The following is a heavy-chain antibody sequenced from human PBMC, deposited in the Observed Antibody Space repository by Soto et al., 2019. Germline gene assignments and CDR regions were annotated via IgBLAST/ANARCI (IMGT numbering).Heavy chain of an antibody. J-gene: IGHJ4*02. CDR3: ARSSSWEYYFEY. CDR1: GGSISSSSYY. D-gene: IGHD6-13*01. V-gene: IGHV4-39*01. CDR2: IYYSGST. Sequence: SETLSLTCTVSGGSISSSSYYWGWIRQPPGKGLEWIGSIYYSGSTYYNPSLKSRVTISVDTSKNQFSLKLSSVTAADTAVYYCARSSSWEYYFEYWGQGTLVTVSS.